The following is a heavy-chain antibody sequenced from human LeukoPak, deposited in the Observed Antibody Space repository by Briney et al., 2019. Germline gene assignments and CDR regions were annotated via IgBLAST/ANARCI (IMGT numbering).Heavy chain of an antibody. D-gene: IGHD1-26*01. V-gene: IGHV3-30*18. CDR1: GFSFRNYG. CDR2: ISFDGNTK. CDR3: AKEWPWENFYHGMNV. J-gene: IGHJ6*02. Sequence: GKSLRLSCAASGFSFRNYGMHWVRQAPGKGLEWVAIISFDGNTKDYADSVKGRFTISRDNSKNTLYLQMNSLRAEDSAVYYCAKEWPWENFYHGMNVWGQGTTVTVSS.